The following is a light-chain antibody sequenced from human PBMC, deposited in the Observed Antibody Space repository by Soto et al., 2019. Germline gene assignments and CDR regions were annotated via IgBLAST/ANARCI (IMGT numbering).Light chain of an antibody. J-gene: IGKJ1*01. Sequence: VMTQSQATLSVSPGDRTTLSCRASHNIDTKFAWYHQMPGQAPRLLNYAASTRATGIPARFSGSGSGTYFTLTISGLQSEDFGVYYWKQYENWRTFGQWTIV. V-gene: IGKV3-15*01. CDR2: AAS. CDR1: HNIDTK. CDR3: KQYENWRT.